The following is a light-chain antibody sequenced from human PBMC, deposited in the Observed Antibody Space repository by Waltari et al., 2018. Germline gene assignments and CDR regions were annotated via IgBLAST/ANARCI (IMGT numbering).Light chain of an antibody. Sequence: QTVVTQEASFSVSPGGEVTLTCGLTSGSVSTSSYPGWYQPTPGQPPRALIYNTNTRSPGVPDRFSGSILGNKAALTITGAQTDDECDYYCVLYMGSGIWMFGGGTKLTVL. J-gene: IGLJ3*02. CDR1: SGSVSTSSY. V-gene: IGLV8-61*01. CDR3: VLYMGSGIWM. CDR2: NTN.